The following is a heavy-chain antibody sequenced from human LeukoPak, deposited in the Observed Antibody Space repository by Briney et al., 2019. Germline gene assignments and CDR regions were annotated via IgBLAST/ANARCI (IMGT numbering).Heavy chain of an antibody. V-gene: IGHV3-48*01. D-gene: IGHD2-2*01. J-gene: IGHJ6*03. CDR1: GLTFGSYS. CDR2: ISSSSTI. Sequence: SGGSLRLSCAASGLTFGSYSMSWVRQAPGRGLEWVSYISSSSTIYYADSVKGRFTISRDNAKNSLYLQMNSLRAEDTAVYYCTRPPHCSGTDCSHYHMDVWGKGTTVTVSS. CDR3: TRPPHCSGTDCSHYHMDV.